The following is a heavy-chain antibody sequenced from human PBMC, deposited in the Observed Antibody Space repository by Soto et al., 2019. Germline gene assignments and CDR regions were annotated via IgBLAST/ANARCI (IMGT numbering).Heavy chain of an antibody. J-gene: IGHJ5*02. CDR1: GGSISSGDYY. V-gene: IGHV4-30-4*01. Sequence: SETLSLTCTVSGGSISSGDYYWSWIRQPPGKGLEWIGYIYYSGSTYYNPSLKSRVTISVDTSKNQFSLKLSSVTAADTAVYYCARGARRGSSWSRNGARSPWFDPWGQGTLVTVSS. D-gene: IGHD6-13*01. CDR3: ARGARRGSSWSRNGARSPWFDP. CDR2: IYYSGST.